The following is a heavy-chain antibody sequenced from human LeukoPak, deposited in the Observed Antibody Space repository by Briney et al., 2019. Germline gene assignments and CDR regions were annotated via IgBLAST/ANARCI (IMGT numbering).Heavy chain of an antibody. Sequence: APVKVSCTASGYTFTSYGISWVRQAPGQGLEWMGWISAYNGNTNYAQKLQGRVTMTTDTSTSTAYMELRSLRSDDTAVYYCARDEYSSGSFDYWGQETLVTVSS. V-gene: IGHV1-18*01. CDR3: ARDEYSSGSFDY. J-gene: IGHJ4*02. D-gene: IGHD6-19*01. CDR2: ISAYNGNT. CDR1: GYTFTSYG.